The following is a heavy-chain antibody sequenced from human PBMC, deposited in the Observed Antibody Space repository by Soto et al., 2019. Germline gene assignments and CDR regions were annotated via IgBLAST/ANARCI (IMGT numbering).Heavy chain of an antibody. J-gene: IGHJ6*02. V-gene: IGHV3-30-3*01. CDR2: ISYDGSNK. CDR1: GFTFSSYA. Sequence: QVQLVESGGGVVQPGRSLRLSCAASGFTFSSYAMHWVRQAPGKGLEWVAVISYDGSNKYYADSVKGRLTISRDNSKNTLYLQMNSLRAEDTAVYYCARDTRTGWSQPPRYYYYYGMDVWGQGTTVTVSS. D-gene: IGHD2-8*01. CDR3: ARDTRTGWSQPPRYYYYYGMDV.